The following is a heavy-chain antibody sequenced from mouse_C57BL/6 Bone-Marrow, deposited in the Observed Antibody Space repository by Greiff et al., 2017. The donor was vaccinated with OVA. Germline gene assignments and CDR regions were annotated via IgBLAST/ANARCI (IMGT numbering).Heavy chain of an antibody. V-gene: IGHV1-54*01. CDR2: INPGSGGT. CDR3: ARGGYYSAY. D-gene: IGHD2-3*01. J-gene: IGHJ3*01. Sequence: QVQLKQSGAELVRPGTSVKVSCKASGYAFTNYLIEWVKQRPGQGLEWIGVINPGSGGTNYNEKFKGKATLTADKSSSTAYMQLSSLTSEDSAVYFCARGGYYSAYWGQGTLVTVSA. CDR1: GYAFTNYL.